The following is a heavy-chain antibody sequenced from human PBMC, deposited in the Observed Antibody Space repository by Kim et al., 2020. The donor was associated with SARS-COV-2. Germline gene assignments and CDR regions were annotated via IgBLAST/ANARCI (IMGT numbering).Heavy chain of an antibody. CDR2: IIPIFGTA. CDR1: GGTFSSYA. CDR3: ARGSGLNYYDRSGYPH. Sequence: SVKVSCKASGGTFSSYAISWVRQAPGQGLEWMGGIIPIFGTANYAQKFQGRVTITADESTSTAYMELSSLRSEDTAVYYCARGSGLNYYDRSGYPHWGQGNLVTVSS. J-gene: IGHJ4*02. D-gene: IGHD3-22*01. V-gene: IGHV1-69*13.